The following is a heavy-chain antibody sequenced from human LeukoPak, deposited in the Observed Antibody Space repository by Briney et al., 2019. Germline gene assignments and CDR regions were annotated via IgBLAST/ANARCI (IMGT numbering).Heavy chain of an antibody. Sequence: SETLSLTCAVSGGSISSSSYYWGWIRQTPGKGLEWIGSIYYRGSTYYNPSLKSRVTISVDTSKNQFSLKLSSVTAADTAMYYCARSPITITPERWGQGTLVTVSS. CDR1: GGSISSSSYY. CDR3: ARSPITITPER. D-gene: IGHD3-9*01. V-gene: IGHV4-39*01. J-gene: IGHJ4*02. CDR2: IYYRGST.